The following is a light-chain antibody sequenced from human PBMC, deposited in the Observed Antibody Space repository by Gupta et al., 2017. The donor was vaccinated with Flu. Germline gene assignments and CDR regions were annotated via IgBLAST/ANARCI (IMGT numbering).Light chain of an antibody. CDR2: RVS. CDR1: QSLVHSNVNTY. J-gene: IGKJ1*01. Sequence: TLGELASISCRSSQSLVHSNVNTYLNWFQQRPGQAQRRLNYRVSNRDAGGPERCSVSGSGTDIPLKISLGEAEDVGVYYCMQGKHLPTFGQWTKVEIK. V-gene: IGKV2-30*02. CDR3: MQGKHLPT.